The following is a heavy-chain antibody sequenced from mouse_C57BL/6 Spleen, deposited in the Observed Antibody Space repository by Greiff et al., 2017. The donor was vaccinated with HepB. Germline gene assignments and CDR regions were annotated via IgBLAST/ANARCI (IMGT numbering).Heavy chain of an antibody. J-gene: IGHJ3*01. Sequence: EVQLVESGPGMVKPSQSLSLTCTVTGYSITSGYDWHWIRHFPGNKLEWIGYISYSGSTNYNPSLKSRISITHDTSKNHFFMKLNSVTTEDTATYYCARGTYGNAFAYWGQGTLVTVSA. CDR1: GYSITSGYD. CDR2: ISYSGST. CDR3: ARGTYGNAFAY. V-gene: IGHV3-1*01. D-gene: IGHD2-1*01.